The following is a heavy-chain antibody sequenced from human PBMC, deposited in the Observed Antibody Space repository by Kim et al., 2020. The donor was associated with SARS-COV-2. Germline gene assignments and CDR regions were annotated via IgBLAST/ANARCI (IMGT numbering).Heavy chain of an antibody. Sequence: GGSLRLSCAASGFTFSSYWMHWVRQAPGKGLVWVSRINSDGSSTSYADSVKGRFTISRDNAKNTLYLQMNSLRAEDTAVYYCARGTPYYYDSSGYDSYYYYGMDVWGQGTTVTVSS. CDR3: ARGTPYYYDSSGYDSYYYYGMDV. D-gene: IGHD3-22*01. CDR2: INSDGSST. V-gene: IGHV3-74*01. CDR1: GFTFSSYW. J-gene: IGHJ6*02.